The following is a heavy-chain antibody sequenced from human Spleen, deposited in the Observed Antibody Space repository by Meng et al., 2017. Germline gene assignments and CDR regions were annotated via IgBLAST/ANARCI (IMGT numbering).Heavy chain of an antibody. V-gene: IGHV3-20*04. D-gene: IGHD3-22*01. CDR1: GFTFSSYA. Sequence: GESLKISCAASGFTFSSYAMHWVRQAPGKGLEWVSGINWNGGSTGYADSVKGRFTISRDNAKNSLYLQMNSLRAEDTALYYCARDLDYYDSSGYSNWFDPWGQGTLVTVSS. J-gene: IGHJ5*02. CDR2: INWNGGST. CDR3: ARDLDYYDSSGYSNWFDP.